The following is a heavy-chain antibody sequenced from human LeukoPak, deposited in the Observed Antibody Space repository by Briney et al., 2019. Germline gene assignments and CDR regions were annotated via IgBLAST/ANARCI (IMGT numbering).Heavy chain of an antibody. CDR1: GFTFSSYS. D-gene: IGHD3-10*01. Sequence: NSGGSLRLSCAASGFTFSSYSMNWVRRAPGKGLEWVSSISSSSSYIYYADSVKGRFTISRDNAKNSLYLQMNSLRAEDTAVYYCARDGVPFMVRGVLDYWGQGTLVTVSS. V-gene: IGHV3-21*01. CDR2: ISSSSSYI. J-gene: IGHJ4*02. CDR3: ARDGVPFMVRGVLDY.